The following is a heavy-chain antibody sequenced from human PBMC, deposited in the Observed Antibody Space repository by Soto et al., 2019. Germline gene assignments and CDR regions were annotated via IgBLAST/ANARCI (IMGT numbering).Heavy chain of an antibody. CDR2: IYPGDSDT. V-gene: IGHV5-51*01. CDR3: AIVVVLDHHYNGMEV. CDR1: GYSFTSYW. J-gene: IGHJ6*02. D-gene: IGHD3-22*01. Sequence: GESLKISCKGSGYSFTSYWIGWVRQTPGKGLEWMVIIYPGDSDTRYSPSFQGQVTISADKSISTAYLQWSSLKASYTAMYYCAIVVVLDHHYNGMEVWGQGTSLT.